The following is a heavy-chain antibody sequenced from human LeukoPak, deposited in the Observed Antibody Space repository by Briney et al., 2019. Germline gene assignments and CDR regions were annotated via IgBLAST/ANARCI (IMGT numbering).Heavy chain of an antibody. CDR2: ISYDGSNK. Sequence: GRSLRLSCAASGFTFSSYGMHWVRQAPGKGLEWVAVISYDGSNKYYVDSVKGRFTISRDNSKNTLYLQMNSLRAEDTAVYYCAKEVGYYFDYWGQGTLVTVSS. J-gene: IGHJ4*02. V-gene: IGHV3-30*18. D-gene: IGHD1-26*01. CDR3: AKEVGYYFDY. CDR1: GFTFSSYG.